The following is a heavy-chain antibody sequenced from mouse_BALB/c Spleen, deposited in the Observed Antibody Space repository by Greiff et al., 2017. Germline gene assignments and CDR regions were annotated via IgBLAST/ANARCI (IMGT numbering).Heavy chain of an antibody. V-gene: IGHV1S81*02. Sequence: QVQLQQPGAELVKPGASVKLSCKASGYTFTSYYMYWVKQRPGQGLEWIGGINPSNGGTNFNEKFKSKATLTVDKSSSTAYMQLSSLTSEDSAVYYCTSQGDGNYLYAMDYWGQGTSVTVSS. J-gene: IGHJ4*01. CDR3: TSQGDGNYLYAMDY. D-gene: IGHD2-1*01. CDR2: INPSNGGT. CDR1: GYTFTSYY.